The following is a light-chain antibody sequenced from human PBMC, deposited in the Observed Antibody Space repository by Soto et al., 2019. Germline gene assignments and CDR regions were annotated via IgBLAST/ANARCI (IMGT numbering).Light chain of an antibody. CDR2: LEGSGSY. CDR1: SGHSSYI. CDR3: ETWDSNTRV. Sequence: QAVVTQSSSASASLGSSVKLTCTLSSGHSSYIITWHQQQPGKAPRYLMNLEGSGSYNKGSGVPDRFSGSSSGADRYLTISNLQFEDEADYYCETWDSNTRVFGGGTKLTVL. J-gene: IGLJ3*02. V-gene: IGLV4-60*02.